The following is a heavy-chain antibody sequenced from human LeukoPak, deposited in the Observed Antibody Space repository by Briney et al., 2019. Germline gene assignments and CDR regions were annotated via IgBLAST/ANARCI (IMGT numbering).Heavy chain of an antibody. D-gene: IGHD1-26*01. Sequence: ASVTVSFKASGYTFTGYYMHWVRQAPGQGLEWMGIINPSGGSTSYAQKFQGRVTMTRDTSTSTVYMELSSLRSEDTAVYYCVRQIVGATFGFDYWGQGTLVTVSS. V-gene: IGHV1-46*01. CDR2: INPSGGST. CDR1: GYTFTGYY. J-gene: IGHJ4*02. CDR3: VRQIVGATFGFDY.